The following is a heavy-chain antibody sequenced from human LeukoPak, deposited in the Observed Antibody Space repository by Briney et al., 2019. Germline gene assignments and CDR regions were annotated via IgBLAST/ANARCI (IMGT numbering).Heavy chain of an antibody. CDR1: GFTFSSYA. J-gene: IGHJ4*02. V-gene: IGHV3-20*04. CDR3: ARDKPNSGSYGAFDY. D-gene: IGHD1-26*01. CDR2: ISGSGGST. Sequence: GGSLRLSCAASGFTFSSYAMSWVRQAPGKGLEWVSAISGSGGSTGYADSVKGRFTISRDNAKNSLYLQMNSLRAEDTALYYCARDKPNSGSYGAFDYWGQGTLVTVSS.